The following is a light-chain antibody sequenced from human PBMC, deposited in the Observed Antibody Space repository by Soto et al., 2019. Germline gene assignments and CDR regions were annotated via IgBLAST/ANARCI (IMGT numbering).Light chain of an antibody. CDR2: GAS. J-gene: IGKJ5*01. Sequence: DIEMTQSPSSLSASVGDRITITCRTSQTIDDYLNWYQQKSGKAPQFLISGASILQGGVPSRFSVGGSGTNFTLTITDLQPEDFATYFCQQIYRYPITFGQGTRLQIE. CDR1: QTIDDY. CDR3: QQIYRYPIT. V-gene: IGKV1-39*01.